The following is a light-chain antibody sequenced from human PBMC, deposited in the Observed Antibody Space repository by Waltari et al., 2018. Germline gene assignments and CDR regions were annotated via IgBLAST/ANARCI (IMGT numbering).Light chain of an antibody. V-gene: IGKV1-16*02. J-gene: IGKJ3*01. Sequence: DIQMTQFPSSLSASVGDRVTLTCRASQGISNHLAWFHQKPGKAPKSLISAASSLQGGVPSKFGGSGSGTDFTLTITSLQAEDSAIYYCQQYDSYPQVAFGPGTKVNVK. CDR3: QQYDSYPQVA. CDR2: AAS. CDR1: QGISNH.